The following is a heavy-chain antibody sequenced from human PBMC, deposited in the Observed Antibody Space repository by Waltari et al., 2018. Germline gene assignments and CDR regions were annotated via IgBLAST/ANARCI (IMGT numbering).Heavy chain of an antibody. CDR1: GFTFSSYG. J-gene: IGHJ6*02. D-gene: IGHD3-3*01. CDR2: IWYDGSKK. CDR3: ARWRDSYYGMDV. V-gene: IGHV3-33*01. Sequence: QVQLVESGGGVVQPGRSLRLSCAASGFTFSSYGMHWVRQAPGKGLEWVAVIWYDGSKKYYADSVKGRFTISRDNSKNTLYLQMNSLRAEDTAVYYCARWRDSYYGMDVWGQGTTVTVSS.